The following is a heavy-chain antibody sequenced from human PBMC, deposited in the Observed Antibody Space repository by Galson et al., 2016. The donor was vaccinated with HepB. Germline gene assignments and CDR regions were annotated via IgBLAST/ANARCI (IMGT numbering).Heavy chain of an antibody. CDR1: GFTFSDYT. J-gene: IGHJ5*02. Sequence: SLRLSCAASGFTFSDYTMAWVRQAPGDRLELLSSISGNGRNTFSANSVKSRITISRDNSKYTLYLQMNSLTVEDTAVYFLAGDGDAVVVPSAMTYNWFDPWGHGTLVTVSS. CDR2: ISGNGRNT. CDR3: AGDGDAVVVPSAMTYNWFDP. V-gene: IGHV3-23*01. D-gene: IGHD2-15*01.